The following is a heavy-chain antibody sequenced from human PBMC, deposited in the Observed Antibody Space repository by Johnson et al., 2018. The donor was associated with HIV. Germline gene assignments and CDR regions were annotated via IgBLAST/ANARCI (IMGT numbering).Heavy chain of an antibody. Sequence: QVQLVESGGGVVQPGRSLRLSCAASGFPFSSYGMHWVRQAPGKGLEWVAVISYDGRNKYYADSVKGRFTISRDNSKNTLYLQMNSLRAEDTAVYYGAKDKSNAFDIWGQGTMGTVSS. CDR3: AKDKSNAFDI. J-gene: IGHJ3*02. V-gene: IGHV3-30*18. CDR2: ISYDGRNK. CDR1: GFPFSSYG.